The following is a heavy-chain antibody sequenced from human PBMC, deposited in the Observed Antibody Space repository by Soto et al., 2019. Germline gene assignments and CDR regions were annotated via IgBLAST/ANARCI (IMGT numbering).Heavy chain of an antibody. Sequence: GSLRLSCAASGFTFSSYAMDWVRQAPGKGLEWVALISYDGSGKYYADSVKGRFTISRDNSKNTLYLQMNSLRSEDTAVYYCAREPPTGGYIPTAWGQGTLVTVSS. CDR1: GFTFSSYA. CDR3: AREPPTGGYIPTA. CDR2: ISYDGSGK. J-gene: IGHJ5*02. V-gene: IGHV3-30*04. D-gene: IGHD5-12*01.